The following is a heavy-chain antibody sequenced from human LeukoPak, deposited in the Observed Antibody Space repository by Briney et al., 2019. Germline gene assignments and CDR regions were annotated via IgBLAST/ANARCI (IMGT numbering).Heavy chain of an antibody. D-gene: IGHD4-17*01. CDR1: GFTFSSYE. CDR3: ARVGATMTSFNGWFDS. CDR2: ISSSGSNK. J-gene: IGHJ5*01. Sequence: GGSLRLSCAASGFTFSSYEMNWVRQAPGKGLEWVSYISSSGSNKYYADSVKGRFTISRDNAKNSVYLQMNSLRAEDTAVYYCARVGATMTSFNGWFDSWGQGNLVTVSS. V-gene: IGHV3-48*03.